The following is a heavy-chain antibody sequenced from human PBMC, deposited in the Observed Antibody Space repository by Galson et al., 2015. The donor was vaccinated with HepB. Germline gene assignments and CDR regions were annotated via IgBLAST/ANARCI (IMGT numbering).Heavy chain of an antibody. CDR1: GYSFTIYN. Sequence: SVKVSCKASGYSFTIYNIHWVRQAPGQRLEWMGRVNTGHGNTKYSQKFQDRVTLTRDTSATTAYMELSSLESEDTAVYYCARGGQWPGFYYFDYWGRVTPFPVSS. CDR2: VNTGHGNT. CDR3: ARGGQWPGFYYFDY. V-gene: IGHV1-3*04. J-gene: IGHJ4*02. D-gene: IGHD2-15*01.